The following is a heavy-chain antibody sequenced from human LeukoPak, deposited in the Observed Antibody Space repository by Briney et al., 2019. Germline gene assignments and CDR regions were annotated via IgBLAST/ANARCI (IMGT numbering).Heavy chain of an antibody. V-gene: IGHV3-74*01. J-gene: IGHJ4*02. CDR1: GFTFSSYW. CDR2: INSDGSST. D-gene: IGHD3-22*01. CDR3: ARAIYDSSGYYYFSPYYFDY. Sequence: GGSLRLSCAASGFTFSSYWMHWVRQAPGKGLVWVSRINSDGSSTSYADSVKGRFTISRDNAKNTLYLQMNSLRAEDTAVYYCARAIYDSSGYYYFSPYYFDYWGQGTLVTASS.